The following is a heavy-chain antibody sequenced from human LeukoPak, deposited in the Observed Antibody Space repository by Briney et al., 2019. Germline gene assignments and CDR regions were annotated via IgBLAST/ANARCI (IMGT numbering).Heavy chain of an antibody. CDR3: ARVKAVAHDASDI. CDR1: GGSFSGYY. Sequence: SETLSLTCAVYGGSFSGYYWSWIRQPPGKGLEWIGEINHSGSTNYNPSLKSRATISVDTSKNQFSLKLSSVTAADTAVYYCARVKAVAHDASDIWGQGTMVTVSS. J-gene: IGHJ3*02. CDR2: INHSGST. V-gene: IGHV4-34*01. D-gene: IGHD6-19*01.